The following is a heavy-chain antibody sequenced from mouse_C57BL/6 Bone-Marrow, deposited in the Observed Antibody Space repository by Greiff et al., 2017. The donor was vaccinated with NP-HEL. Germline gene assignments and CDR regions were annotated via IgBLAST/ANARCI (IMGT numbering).Heavy chain of an antibody. Sequence: VQLQQSGAELARPGASVKLSCKASGYTFTSYGISWVKQRTGQGLEWIGEIYPRSGNTYYNEKFKGKATLTADKSSSTAYMELRSLTSEDSAVYFCARETTVVPLYAMDYWGQGTSVTVSS. CDR3: ARETTVVPLYAMDY. J-gene: IGHJ4*01. CDR2: IYPRSGNT. CDR1: GYTFTSYG. D-gene: IGHD1-1*01. V-gene: IGHV1-81*01.